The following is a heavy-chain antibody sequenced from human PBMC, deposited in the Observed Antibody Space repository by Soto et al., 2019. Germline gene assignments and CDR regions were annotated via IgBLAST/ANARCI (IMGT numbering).Heavy chain of an antibody. Sequence: SETLSLTSPFSGVSLSSYDLSLVRPPPGEGLEGIGYIYYSGSTYYNPSLKSRVTISVDTSKNQFSLKLSSVTAADTAVYYCARDGGYYYDSSGYLGLGGAFDIWGQGTMVTVSS. D-gene: IGHD3-22*01. J-gene: IGHJ3*02. CDR1: GVSLSSYD. CDR3: ARDGGYYYDSSGYLGLGGAFDI. V-gene: IGHV4-59*06. CDR2: IYYSGST.